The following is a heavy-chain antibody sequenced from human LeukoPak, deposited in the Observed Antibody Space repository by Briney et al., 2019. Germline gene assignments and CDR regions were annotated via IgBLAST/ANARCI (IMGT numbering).Heavy chain of an antibody. CDR3: AKDRGIIAARPNYFDY. V-gene: IGHV3-23*01. J-gene: IGHJ4*02. CDR1: GFTFSSYA. D-gene: IGHD6-6*01. Sequence: GGSLRLSCAASGFTFSSYAMSWVRQAPGKGLEWVSAISGSGGSTYYADSVKGRFTISRDNSKNTLYLQMNSLRAEDTAVHYCAKDRGIIAARPNYFDYWGQGTLVTVSS. CDR2: ISGSGGST.